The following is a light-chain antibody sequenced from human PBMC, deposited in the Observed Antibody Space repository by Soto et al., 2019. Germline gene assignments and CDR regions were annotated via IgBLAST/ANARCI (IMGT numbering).Light chain of an antibody. CDR2: DAS. Sequence: DIQMTQSPSTLSASVGDRVTIGCRSSQSISSWLAWYQQKPGKAPKLLIYDASTLERGVPSRFSGSGSGTEFTLIISSLQPDDFATYYCQQYDTYSMYTFGQGTKVDIK. V-gene: IGKV1-5*01. CDR3: QQYDTYSMYT. CDR1: QSISSW. J-gene: IGKJ2*01.